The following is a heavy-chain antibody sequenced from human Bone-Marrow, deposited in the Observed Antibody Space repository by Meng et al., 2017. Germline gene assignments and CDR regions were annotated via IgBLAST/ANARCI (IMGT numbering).Heavy chain of an antibody. Sequence: SVKVSCKASGGTFSSSAISWGRQAPGQGLEWMGGIIPIFGTANYAQKFQGRVTITADKSTSKAYMGLSSLRSEDTAVYYCARGRRDYGDSYYFDYWGQGTLVTVSS. V-gene: IGHV1-69*06. CDR3: ARGRRDYGDSYYFDY. CDR1: GGTFSSSA. D-gene: IGHD4-17*01. CDR2: IIPIFGTA. J-gene: IGHJ4*02.